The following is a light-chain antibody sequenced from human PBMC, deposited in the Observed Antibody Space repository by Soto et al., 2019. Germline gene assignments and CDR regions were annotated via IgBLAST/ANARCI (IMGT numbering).Light chain of an antibody. J-gene: IGLJ1*01. CDR3: SSFTGSNYV. CDR2: DVS. V-gene: IGLV2-14*01. Sequence: QSVLTQPASVSGSPGQSITISCTGTISDVEGYNFVSWYQQYPGKAPKLMICDVSNRPSGVSNRFSGSKSGNTASLTISGLQAEDEADYHCSSFTGSNYVFGTGTKVTVL. CDR1: ISDVEGYNF.